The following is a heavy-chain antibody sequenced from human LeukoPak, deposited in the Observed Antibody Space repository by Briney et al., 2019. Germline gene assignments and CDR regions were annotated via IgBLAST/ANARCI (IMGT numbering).Heavy chain of an antibody. J-gene: IGHJ3*02. CDR3: AREEIAAGAFDI. CDR1: GFTFSSYD. Sequence: PGGSLRLSCVVSGFTFSSYDMHWVRQAPGKGLEWVAVISYDGSSKYYADSVKGRFTISRDNSEDTLYLQMNSLRAEDTAVYYCAREEIAAGAFDIWGQGTMVTVSS. V-gene: IGHV3-30*03. D-gene: IGHD6-13*01. CDR2: ISYDGSSK.